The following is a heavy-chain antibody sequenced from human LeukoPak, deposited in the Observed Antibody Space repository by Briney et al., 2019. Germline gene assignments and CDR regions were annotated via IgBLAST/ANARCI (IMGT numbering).Heavy chain of an antibody. CDR2: IKQDGSEK. CDR3: ARDRGSGGYYYGMDV. D-gene: IGHD3-10*01. CDR1: GFTFSSYW. Sequence: GGSLRLSCAASGFTFSSYWMSWVRQAPGKGLEWVANIKQDGSEKYYVDSVKGRFTISRDNAKNSLYLQMNSLRAEDTAVYYCARDRGSGGYYYGMDVWGQGTTVTVSS. V-gene: IGHV3-7*01. J-gene: IGHJ6*02.